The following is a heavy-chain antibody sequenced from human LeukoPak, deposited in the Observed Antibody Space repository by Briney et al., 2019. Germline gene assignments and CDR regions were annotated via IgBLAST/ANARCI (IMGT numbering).Heavy chain of an antibody. Sequence: PGGSLRLSCAASGLIFSNAWMSWVRQAPGRGLEWVGRIKNKVDGGTTDYASPVKGRFTISRDDRRNALYLQMNSLKPEDTAVYFCRGGSINEWDAFDIWAQGTMVTVAS. CDR3: RGGSINEWDAFDI. CDR2: IKNKVDGGTT. J-gene: IGHJ3*02. CDR1: GLIFSNAW. V-gene: IGHV3-15*01. D-gene: IGHD1-26*01.